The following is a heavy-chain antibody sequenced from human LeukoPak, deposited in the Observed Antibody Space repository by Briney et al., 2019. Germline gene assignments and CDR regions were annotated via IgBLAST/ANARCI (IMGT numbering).Heavy chain of an antibody. CDR3: AKMGRKSTSCYKVCYFDY. CDR1: GFTFSSYA. Sequence: PGGSLRLSCAASGFTFSSYAMSWVRQAPGKGLEWVSAISGSGGSTYYADSVKGRFTISRDNSKNTLYLQMNSLRAEHTAVYYCAKMGRKSTSCYKVCYFDYWGQGTLVTVSS. J-gene: IGHJ4*02. D-gene: IGHD2-2*02. V-gene: IGHV3-23*01. CDR2: ISGSGGST.